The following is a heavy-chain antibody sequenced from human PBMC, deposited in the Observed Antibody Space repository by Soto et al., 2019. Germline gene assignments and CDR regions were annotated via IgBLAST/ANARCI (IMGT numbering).Heavy chain of an antibody. CDR3: ARGGRYYYDSSGYYQFDY. CDR2: IIPIFGTA. D-gene: IGHD3-22*01. J-gene: IGHJ4*02. Sequence: VASVKVSCKASGGTFSSYAISWVRQAPGQGLEWMGGIIPIFGTANYAQKFQGRVTITADKSTSTAYMELSSLRSEDTAVYYCARGGRYYYDSSGYYQFDYWGQGTLVTVSS. V-gene: IGHV1-69*06. CDR1: GGTFSSYA.